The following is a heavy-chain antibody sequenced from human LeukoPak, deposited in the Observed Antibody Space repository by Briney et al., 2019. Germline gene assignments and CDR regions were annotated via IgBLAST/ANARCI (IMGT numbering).Heavy chain of an antibody. V-gene: IGHV4-38-2*02. CDR3: ARVCQLGFLEWLPLNCFDP. J-gene: IGHJ5*02. Sequence: SETLSLTRTVSGYSISSGYYWGWIRQPPGKGLEWIGSIYHSGSTYYNPSLRSRVTISVDTSKNQFSLKLSSVTAADPAVYYCARVCQLGFLEWLPLNCFDPWGQGTLVTASS. D-gene: IGHD3-3*01. CDR1: GYSISSGYY. CDR2: IYHSGST.